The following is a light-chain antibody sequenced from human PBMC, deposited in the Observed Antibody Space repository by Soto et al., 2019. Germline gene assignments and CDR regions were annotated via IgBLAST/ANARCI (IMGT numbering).Light chain of an antibody. CDR3: SSHTSGNTRV. CDR2: EVT. CDR1: GSDLGAYDY. J-gene: IGLJ1*01. V-gene: IGLV2-14*01. Sequence: QSALTQPASVSGSPGQSIAISCTGTGSDLGAYDYVSWYQQQPDKAPKLIIYEVTKRPSGVSNRFSGSKSGNTASLTISGLQPEDEADYYCSSHTSGNTRVFGTGTKVTVL.